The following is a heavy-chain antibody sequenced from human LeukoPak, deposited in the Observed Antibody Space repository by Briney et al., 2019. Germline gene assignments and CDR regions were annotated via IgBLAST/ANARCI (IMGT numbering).Heavy chain of an antibody. D-gene: IGHD1-26*01. J-gene: IGHJ4*02. CDR3: ARDVGATPGYFDY. CDR2: ISYSGTT. Sequence: SETLSLTCTVSGGSINSYYWSWIRQAPGKGLEWIGYISYSGTTNYNPSLKTRLTMSVDTSKNQFSPKLKSVTAADTAVYYCARDVGATPGYFDYWGQGTLVTVSS. V-gene: IGHV4-59*01. CDR1: GGSINSYY.